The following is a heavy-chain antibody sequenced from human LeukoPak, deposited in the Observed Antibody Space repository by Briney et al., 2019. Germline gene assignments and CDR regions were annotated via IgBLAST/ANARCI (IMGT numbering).Heavy chain of an antibody. V-gene: IGHV4-59*08. CDR1: GGSISSYY. Sequence: PSETLSLTCTVSGGSISSYYWSWIRQPPGKGLEWIGYIYYSGSTNYNPSLKSRVTISVDTSKNQFSLKLSSVTAADTAVYYCARSIVVVPAAIEGYYFDYWGQGTLVTVSS. J-gene: IGHJ4*02. CDR2: IYYSGST. CDR3: ARSIVVVPAAIEGYYFDY. D-gene: IGHD2-2*02.